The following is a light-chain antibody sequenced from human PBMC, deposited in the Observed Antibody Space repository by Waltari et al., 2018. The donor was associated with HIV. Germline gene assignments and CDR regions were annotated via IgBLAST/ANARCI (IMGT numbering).Light chain of an antibody. CDR3: SLYTSSSTYVV. CDR2: EVS. V-gene: IGLV2-18*01. Sequence: QSALTQPPSVSGSPGQSVPISCTGTSSAGGSYNLVYWYQQPPGTAPKLMIYEVSNRPSGVPDRFSGSKSGNTASLTISGLQAEDEADYYCSLYTSSSTYVVFGGGTKLTVL. J-gene: IGLJ2*01. CDR1: SSAGGSYNL.